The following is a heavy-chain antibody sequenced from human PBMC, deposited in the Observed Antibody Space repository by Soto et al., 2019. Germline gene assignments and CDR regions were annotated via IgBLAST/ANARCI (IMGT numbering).Heavy chain of an antibody. Sequence: KVFFKAPRDTLTPYYIKWVRKAPGQGLGCMGVINPHGGSTAYAQKFKGRVTLTRDTSASTVYMEVSSLTSEDTAMYYCARSSGGNFGIIIEGTNWFAPWGQGTKVTVSS. CDR3: ARSSGGNFGIIIEGTNWFAP. D-gene: IGHD1-26*01. CDR1: RDTLTPYY. V-gene: IGHV1-46*01. J-gene: IGHJ5*02. CDR2: INPHGGST.